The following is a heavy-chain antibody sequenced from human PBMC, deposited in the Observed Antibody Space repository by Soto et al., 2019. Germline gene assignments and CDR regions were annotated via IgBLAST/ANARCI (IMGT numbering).Heavy chain of an antibody. V-gene: IGHV3-7*03. Sequence: GGSLRLSCAASGFTFSSYWMSWVRQAPGKGLEWVANIKQDGSEKYYVDSVKGRFTISRDNAKNSLYLQMNSLRAEDTAVYYCARAQGYSYGYPFDYWGQGTLVTVSS. CDR1: GFTFSSYW. CDR2: IKQDGSEK. CDR3: ARAQGYSYGYPFDY. D-gene: IGHD5-18*01. J-gene: IGHJ4*02.